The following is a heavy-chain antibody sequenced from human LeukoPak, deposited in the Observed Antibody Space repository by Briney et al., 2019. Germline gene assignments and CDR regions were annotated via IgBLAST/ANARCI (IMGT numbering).Heavy chain of an antibody. V-gene: IGHV4-39*07. CDR2: IDHIGTT. D-gene: IGHD3-10*01. J-gene: IGHJ4*02. Sequence: SETLSLTCTVSGDSISSSYYYWGWIRQPPGKGLDWIGSIDHIGTTYYNPSLKSRVIVSVDTSKNQFSLKVTSLTAADTAVYYCARVRYYYGSGSYYNPFDYWGQGTLVTVSS. CDR3: ARVRYYYGSGSYYNPFDY. CDR1: GDSISSSYYY.